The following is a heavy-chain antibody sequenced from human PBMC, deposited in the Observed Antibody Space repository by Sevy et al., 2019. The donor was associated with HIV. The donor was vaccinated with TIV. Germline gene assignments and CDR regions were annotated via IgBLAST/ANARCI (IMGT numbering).Heavy chain of an antibody. D-gene: IGHD2-2*01. V-gene: IGHV1-69*13. Sequence: ASVKVSCKASGGTFSSYAISWVRQAPGQGLEWMGGIIPIFGTANYAQKFQGRVTITADESTSTAYMELSSLRSEDTAVYYCTRDDCSSTSCSPGWFDPWGQGTLVTVSS. J-gene: IGHJ5*02. CDR2: IIPIFGTA. CDR1: GGTFSSYA. CDR3: TRDDCSSTSCSPGWFDP.